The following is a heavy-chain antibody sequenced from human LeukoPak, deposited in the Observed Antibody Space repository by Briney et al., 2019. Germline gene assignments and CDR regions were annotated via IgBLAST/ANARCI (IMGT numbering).Heavy chain of an antibody. CDR2: IDPSDSYT. J-gene: IGHJ6*02. Sequence: GESLKISCKGSGYSFTSYWISWVRQMPGKGLEWMGRIDPSDSYTNYSPSFQGHVTISADKSISTAYLQWSSLKASDTAMYYCARHGCSSTSCYWGYYYGMDVWGQGTTVTVSS. CDR3: ARHGCSSTSCYWGYYYGMDV. CDR1: GYSFTSYW. V-gene: IGHV5-10-1*01. D-gene: IGHD2-2*01.